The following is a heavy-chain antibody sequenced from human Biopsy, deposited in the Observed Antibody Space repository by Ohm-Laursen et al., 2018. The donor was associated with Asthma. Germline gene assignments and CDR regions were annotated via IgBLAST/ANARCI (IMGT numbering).Heavy chain of an antibody. CDR1: GYSLTDLS. D-gene: IGHD4-17*01. CDR3: ASDFPKDYVRYNFQF. Sequence: GSSVKVSCKFSGYSLTDLSMHWVRQAPGQGLEWMEGHDHEEGGTVNARRFQGRVTMTEDTSTDTAYMELSSLSSDDTAVYYCASDFPKDYVRYNFQFWGQGALVTVSS. CDR2: HDHEEGGT. J-gene: IGHJ4*02. V-gene: IGHV1-24*01.